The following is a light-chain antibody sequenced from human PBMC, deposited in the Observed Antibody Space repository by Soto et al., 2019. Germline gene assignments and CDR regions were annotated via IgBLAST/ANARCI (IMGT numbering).Light chain of an antibody. CDR3: QQKYRPPPIT. V-gene: IGKV1-39*01. J-gene: IGKJ5*01. CDR2: AAS. Sequence: DIQMTQSPSSLSASVGDRVTITCRASQSITRFLNWYQQKPGKAPKLLIYAASSLQSGVPSRFSGGGSATDFTLTIISLQPEEFATYYCQQKYRPPPITFGQGTRLEIK. CDR1: QSITRF.